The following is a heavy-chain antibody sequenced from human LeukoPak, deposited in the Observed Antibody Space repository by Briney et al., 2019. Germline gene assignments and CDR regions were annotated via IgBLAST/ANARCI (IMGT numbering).Heavy chain of an antibody. CDR3: ARDKIAVAGFTPDY. CDR1: GFTLSTYS. CDR2: ISYDGSNK. D-gene: IGHD6-19*01. V-gene: IGHV3-30-3*01. Sequence: PGGSLRLSCAASGFTLSTYSMQWVRQAPGKGLEWVAVISYDGSNKYYADSVKGRFTISRDNSKNTLYLQMNSLRAEDTAVYYCARDKIAVAGFTPDYWGQGTLVTVSS. J-gene: IGHJ4*02.